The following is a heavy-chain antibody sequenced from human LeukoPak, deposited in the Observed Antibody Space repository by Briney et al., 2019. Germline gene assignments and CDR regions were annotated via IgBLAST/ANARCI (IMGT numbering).Heavy chain of an antibody. CDR3: SKVGDYGDYALDY. Sequence: GGSLRLSCAASGFTFSSYGMHWVSQAPGKGLVWVAVISYDGSYKYYADSVKGRFTISRDNSKNTLYLQMNSLRAEDTAVYYCSKVGDYGDYALDYWGQGTLVTVSS. D-gene: IGHD4-17*01. CDR2: ISYDGSYK. CDR1: GFTFSSYG. V-gene: IGHV3-30*18. J-gene: IGHJ4*02.